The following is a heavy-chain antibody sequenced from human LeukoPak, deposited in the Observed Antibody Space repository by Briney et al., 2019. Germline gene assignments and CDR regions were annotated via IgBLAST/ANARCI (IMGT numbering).Heavy chain of an antibody. CDR1: GGSFSGYY. CDR3: ARGRFGVTCYYYCYYMDV. J-gene: IGHJ6*03. Sequence: SETLSLTCAVYGGSFSGYYWSWIRQPPGKGLEWIGEINHSGSTNYNPSLKSRVTISVDTSKNQFSLKLSSVTAADTAVYYCARGRFGVTCYYYCYYMDVWGKGTTVTVSS. CDR2: INHSGST. D-gene: IGHD3-3*01. V-gene: IGHV4-34*01.